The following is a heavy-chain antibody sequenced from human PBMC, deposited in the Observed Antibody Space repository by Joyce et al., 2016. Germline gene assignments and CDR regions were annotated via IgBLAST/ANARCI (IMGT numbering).Heavy chain of an antibody. Sequence: EVRLVESGGDLVKPGGSLRLSCAGSGFRFNDAWMTWARQAPGKGLEWVGRIKTRAEGGERQYGAPVRGRFIISRDDSANTVYLQMNSLKKEDTAVYYCATADPDYGDYEGYFYMDVWGNGTTVIVSS. CDR1: GFRFNDAW. CDR2: IKTRAEGGER. V-gene: IGHV3-15*01. CDR3: ATADPDYGDYEGYFYMDV. J-gene: IGHJ6*03. D-gene: IGHD4-17*01.